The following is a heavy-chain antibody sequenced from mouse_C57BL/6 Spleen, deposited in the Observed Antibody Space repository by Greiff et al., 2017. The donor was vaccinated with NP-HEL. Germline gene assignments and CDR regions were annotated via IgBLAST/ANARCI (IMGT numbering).Heavy chain of an antibody. CDR1: GYAFSSYW. Sequence: LKESGASVKISCKASGYAFSSYWMNWVKQRPGKGLEWIGQIYPGDGDTNYNGKFKGKATLTADKSSSTAYMQLSSLTSEDSAVYFCARDSSGYVYYAMDYWGQGTSVTVSS. CDR3: ARDSSGYVYYAMDY. V-gene: IGHV1-80*01. J-gene: IGHJ4*01. D-gene: IGHD3-2*02. CDR2: IYPGDGDT.